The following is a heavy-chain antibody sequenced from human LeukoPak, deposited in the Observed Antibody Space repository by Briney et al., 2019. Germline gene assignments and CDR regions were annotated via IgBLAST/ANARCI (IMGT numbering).Heavy chain of an antibody. Sequence: PGGSLRLSCAASGFTFSSYWMGWVRQAPGKGLEWVADIKEDGSDIYSVDSVKGRFTISRDNAKNSLYLQMNGLRAEDTAVYYCARVSVDTAMVTIPSGFDYWGQGTLVTVSS. CDR3: ARVSVDTAMVTIPSGFDY. J-gene: IGHJ4*02. CDR1: GFTFSSYW. CDR2: IKEDGSDI. V-gene: IGHV3-7*01. D-gene: IGHD5-18*01.